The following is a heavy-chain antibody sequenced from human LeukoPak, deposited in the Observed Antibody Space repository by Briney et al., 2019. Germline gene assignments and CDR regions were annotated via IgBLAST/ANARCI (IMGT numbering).Heavy chain of an antibody. CDR3: ARHWV. J-gene: IGHJ4*02. Sequence: PGGSLRLSCAASGFTFSDYDMACGRQAPGKGLEWVSTVSKSGDTTYYADSVKGRFTVSRDNSKDTQYLQMNDLRVDDAAVYYCARHWVWGQGTLVTVSS. D-gene: IGHD3-16*01. V-gene: IGHV3-23*01. CDR2: VSKSGDTT. CDR1: GFTFSDYD.